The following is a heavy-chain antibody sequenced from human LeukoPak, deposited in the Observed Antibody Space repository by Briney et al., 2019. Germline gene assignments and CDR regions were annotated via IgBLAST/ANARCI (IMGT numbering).Heavy chain of an antibody. Sequence: ASVKVSCKASGYTFTSYDINWVRQATGQGIEWMGWMNPNSGNTGYAQKFQGRVTMTRNTSISTAYMELSSLRSEDTAVYYCARGPYYYDSSGSDYWGQGTLVTVSS. V-gene: IGHV1-8*01. D-gene: IGHD3-22*01. J-gene: IGHJ4*02. CDR3: ARGPYYYDSSGSDY. CDR1: GYTFTSYD. CDR2: MNPNSGNT.